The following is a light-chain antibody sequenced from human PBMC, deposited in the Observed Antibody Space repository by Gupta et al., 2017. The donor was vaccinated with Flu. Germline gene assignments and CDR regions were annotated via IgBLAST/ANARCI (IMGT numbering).Light chain of an antibody. Sequence: QSMLTQPPSASGAPGQTVNISRSGSSSNVGSNLVYWYQQLPGRAPKLLLFRNTQRVSRVPDRFSGYKSGTSASLAISGLRPEDEGRYYCAAWDDSLNGFQVFGGGTQLTVL. CDR3: AAWDDSLNGFQV. CDR2: RNT. CDR1: SSNVGSNL. J-gene: IGLJ2*01. V-gene: IGLV1-47*01.